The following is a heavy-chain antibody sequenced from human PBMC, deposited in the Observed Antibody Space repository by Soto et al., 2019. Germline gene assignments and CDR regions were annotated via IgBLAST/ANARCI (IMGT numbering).Heavy chain of an antibody. J-gene: IGHJ6*02. V-gene: IGHV3-23*01. CDR3: AKGVSIFGVVGRGAPYTYDIDV. CDR1: GFSFSSYA. CDR2: ISGSGGST. D-gene: IGHD3-3*01. Sequence: SLRLSCAASGFSFSSYALTWVRQAPGKGLEWVSAISGSGGSTYYADSVKGRFTISRDNSKNTLYLQIHSLRAEDTGVYYCAKGVSIFGVVGRGAPYTYDIDVWGQGTTVTLSS.